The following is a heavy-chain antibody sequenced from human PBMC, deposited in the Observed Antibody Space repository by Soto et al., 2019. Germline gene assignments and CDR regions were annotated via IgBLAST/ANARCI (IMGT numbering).Heavy chain of an antibody. J-gene: IGHJ5*02. V-gene: IGHV1-8*01. Sequence: GASVKVSCKASGYSFTNNDVSWVRQATGRGLEWMGWMNPGSGDTGYAQKFQGRVTMTRDISTATAYMELSSLRSDDTATYYCARMATFGSLNWFDPWGQGTLVTVSS. CDR2: MNPGSGDT. CDR3: ARMATFGSLNWFDP. D-gene: IGHD3-16*01. CDR1: GYSFTNND.